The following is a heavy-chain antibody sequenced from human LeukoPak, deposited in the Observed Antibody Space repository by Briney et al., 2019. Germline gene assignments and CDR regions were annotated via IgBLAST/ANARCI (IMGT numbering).Heavy chain of an antibody. J-gene: IGHJ5*02. Sequence: ASVKVSCKASGYTFTSYYMHWVRQAPGQGLEWMGIINPSGGSTSYAQKFQGRVTMTRDTSTSTVYMELSSLRSEDTAVYYCARDLADYDFWSGPYWRGNWFDPWGQGTLVTVSS. CDR1: GYTFTSYY. CDR3: ARDLADYDFWSGPYWRGNWFDP. CDR2: INPSGGST. D-gene: IGHD3-3*01. V-gene: IGHV1-46*01.